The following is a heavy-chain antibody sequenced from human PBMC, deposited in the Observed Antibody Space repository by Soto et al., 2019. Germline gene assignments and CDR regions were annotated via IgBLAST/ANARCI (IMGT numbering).Heavy chain of an antibody. Sequence: AASVKVSWKASGYTFTSSGISWGRPAPGQGLEWMGWISAYNGNTNYAQKLQGRVTMTTDTSTSTAYMELRSLRSGDTAVYYCARDGQWLVLLSDYWGQGTLVTVSS. J-gene: IGHJ4*02. D-gene: IGHD6-19*01. CDR2: ISAYNGNT. V-gene: IGHV1-18*01. CDR1: GYTFTSSG. CDR3: ARDGQWLVLLSDY.